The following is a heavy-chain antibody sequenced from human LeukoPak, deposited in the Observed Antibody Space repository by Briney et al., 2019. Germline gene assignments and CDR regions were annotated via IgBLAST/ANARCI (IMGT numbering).Heavy chain of an antibody. CDR2: ISSSGSTI. CDR3: ARGAIVVVITGEEYFDL. V-gene: IGHV3-11*01. D-gene: IGHD3-22*01. Sequence: TGGSLRLSCAASGFTFSDYYMSWIRQAPGKGLEWVSYISSSGSTIYYADSVKGRFTISRDNAKNSLYLQMNSLRAEDAAVYYCARGAIVVVITGEEYFDLWGRGTLVTVSS. CDR1: GFTFSDYY. J-gene: IGHJ2*01.